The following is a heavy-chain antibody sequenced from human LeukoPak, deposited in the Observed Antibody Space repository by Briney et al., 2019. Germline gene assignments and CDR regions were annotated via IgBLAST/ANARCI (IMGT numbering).Heavy chain of an antibody. V-gene: IGHV3-13*01. CDR2: IYRAGDT. Sequence: PGGSLRLSCAASGFTLSTYDMHWVRQPTGEGLEWVSIIYRAGDTYYPGSVKGRFTISRDNAKNSLYLQMNSLRAEDTAVYYCARVPLRMRIYYYYGMDVWGQGTTVTVSS. J-gene: IGHJ6*02. CDR3: ARVPLRMRIYYYYGMDV. CDR1: GFTLSTYD. D-gene: IGHD2-8*01.